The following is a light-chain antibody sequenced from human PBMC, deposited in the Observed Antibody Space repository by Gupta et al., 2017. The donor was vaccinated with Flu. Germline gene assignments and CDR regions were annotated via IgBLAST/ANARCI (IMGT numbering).Light chain of an antibody. Sequence: SYELTQPPSVSVSPGQTARITCSGDALPKKYAYWYQQKSGQDPVMVIYEDTKRPSGIPERFSGSSSGTMASLTIRGAQVEDEADYYCYSSDSSVYHRVFSGGTKLTVL. J-gene: IGLJ3*02. CDR3: YSSDSSVYHRV. CDR1: ALPKKY. V-gene: IGLV3-10*01. CDR2: EDT.